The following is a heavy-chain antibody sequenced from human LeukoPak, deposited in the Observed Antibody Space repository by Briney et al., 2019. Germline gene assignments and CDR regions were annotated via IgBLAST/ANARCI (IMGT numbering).Heavy chain of an antibody. V-gene: IGHV4-61*02. CDR2: IYTSGST. J-gene: IGHJ3*02. CDR1: GGSISSGSYY. Sequence: PSQTLSLNCTVSGGSISSGSYYWSSIRQPAGKGLEWIGRIYTSGSTNYNPSLKSRVNISVDTSKNQFSLKLSSVTAADTAVYYCAGDYDFWSGYPHAYDAFDIWGQGTMVTVSS. D-gene: IGHD3-3*01. CDR3: AGDYDFWSGYPHAYDAFDI.